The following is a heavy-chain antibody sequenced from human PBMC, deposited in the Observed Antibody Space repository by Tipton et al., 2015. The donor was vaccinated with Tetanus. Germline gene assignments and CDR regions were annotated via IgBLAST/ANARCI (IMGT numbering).Heavy chain of an antibody. D-gene: IGHD4-17*01. J-gene: IGHJ4*02. CDR3: ARYTVTNFDFDY. CDR2: IYYSGST. V-gene: IGHV4-30-4*01. CDR1: GGSISSGDYY. Sequence: LRLSCTVSGGSISSGDYYWSWIRHPPGKGLEWIGYIYYSGSTYYNPSLKSRVTISVDTSKNQFSLKLSSVTAADTAVYYCARYTVTNFDFDYWGQGTLVTVSS.